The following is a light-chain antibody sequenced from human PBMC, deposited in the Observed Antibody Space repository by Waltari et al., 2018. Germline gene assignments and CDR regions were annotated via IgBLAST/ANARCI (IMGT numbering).Light chain of an antibody. CDR3: SAYTKSTTRYWV. J-gene: IGLJ3*02. CDR1: SSTVRAYDY. V-gene: IGLV2-14*03. CDR2: DVN. Sequence: QSALTQPASVSGSPGQSITISCTGTSSTVRAYDYVSGYQQHPGKAPKLLIYDVNTRPSGVSHRFSGSKSGNTASLTISGLQAEDEANYFCSAYTKSTTRYWVFGGGTKVTVL.